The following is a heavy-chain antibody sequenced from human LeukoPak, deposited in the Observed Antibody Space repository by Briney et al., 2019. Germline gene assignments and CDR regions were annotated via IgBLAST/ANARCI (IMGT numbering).Heavy chain of an antibody. CDR2: IYYSGST. CDR1: GGSISSSSYY. D-gene: IGHD5-18*01. J-gene: IGHJ4*02. V-gene: IGHV4-39*01. Sequence: SETLSLTCTVSGGSISSSSYYWGWIRQPPGKGLEWIGNIYYSGSTYYNPSLKSRVTISVDTSKNQFSLKLSSVIAADTAVYYSARRVDTASFDYWGQGTLVTVS. CDR3: ARRVDTASFDY.